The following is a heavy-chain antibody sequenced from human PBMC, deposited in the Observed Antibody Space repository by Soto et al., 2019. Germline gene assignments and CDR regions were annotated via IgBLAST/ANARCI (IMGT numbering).Heavy chain of an antibody. Sequence: QVQLVQSGAAVKKPGSSVKVSCKASGGTFSSYAISWVRQAPGQGLEWMGGIIPIFGTANYAQKFQGRVTITADESTSPAYMELSSLRSEDTAVYYCARGGRPGTFYYYYGMDVWGQGTTVTVSS. D-gene: IGHD3-16*01. CDR1: GGTFSSYA. V-gene: IGHV1-69*12. CDR3: ARGGRPGTFYYYYGMDV. CDR2: IIPIFGTA. J-gene: IGHJ6*02.